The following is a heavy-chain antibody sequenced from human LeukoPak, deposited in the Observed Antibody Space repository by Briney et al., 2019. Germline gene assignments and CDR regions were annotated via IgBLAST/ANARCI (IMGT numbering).Heavy chain of an antibody. V-gene: IGHV5-51*01. D-gene: IGHD6-13*01. CDR3: ARPIAPAVFGAVDV. J-gene: IGHJ6*02. CDR2: IYPGDSDT. CDR1: GYSFTSYW. Sequence: EESLKISCQGSGYSFTSYWIGWVRQMPGKGLEWMGIIYPGDSDTRYSPSFQGQVTISADKSISTAYLQWSSLKASDTAIYYCARPIAPAVFGAVDVWGQGTTVTVSS.